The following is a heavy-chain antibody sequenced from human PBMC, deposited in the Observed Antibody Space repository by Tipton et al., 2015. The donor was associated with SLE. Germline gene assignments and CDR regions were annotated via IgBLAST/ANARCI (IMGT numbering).Heavy chain of an antibody. V-gene: IGHV4-39*07. CDR2: IYYSGSS. CDR1: GGSISSKTYY. D-gene: IGHD4-17*01. Sequence: TLSLTCTVSGGSISSKTYYWGWIRQPPGKGLEWIGSIYYSGSSYYNPSLKSRVTISVDTSKNQFSLKLSSVTAADTAGYYCARHLATRADYGDYINVFDSWGQGTLVTVSS. CDR3: ARHLATRADYGDYINVFDS. J-gene: IGHJ4*02.